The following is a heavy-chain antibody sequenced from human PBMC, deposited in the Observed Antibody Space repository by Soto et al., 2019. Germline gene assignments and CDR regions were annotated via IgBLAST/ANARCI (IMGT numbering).Heavy chain of an antibody. Sequence: PGESLKISCKGSGYSFTIYWISWVRQMPGKGLEWMGRVDPSDSYTNYSPSFQGHVTISADKSISTAYLQWSSLKASDTAMYYCARLKMATMDAFDIWGQGTMVTVSS. D-gene: IGHD5-12*01. CDR1: GYSFTIYW. V-gene: IGHV5-10-1*01. CDR2: VDPSDSYT. J-gene: IGHJ3*02. CDR3: ARLKMATMDAFDI.